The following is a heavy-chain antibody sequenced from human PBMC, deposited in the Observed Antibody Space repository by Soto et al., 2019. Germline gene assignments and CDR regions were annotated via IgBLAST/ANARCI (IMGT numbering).Heavy chain of an antibody. CDR3: ARDRSSGSSTGWHTSLDY. CDR1: GFTFSSYG. D-gene: IGHD6-19*01. V-gene: IGHV3-33*01. CDR2: IYYDGSEK. Sequence: QVQLVESGGGVVQPGRPLRLSCGTSGFTFSSYGMHWVRQAPGKGLEWVALIYYDGSEKYYADSVKGRFTISRDYSTNTLYLQMSTLRVEDTGVYYCARDRSSGSSTGWHTSLDYWGRGTRVTVSS. J-gene: IGHJ4*02.